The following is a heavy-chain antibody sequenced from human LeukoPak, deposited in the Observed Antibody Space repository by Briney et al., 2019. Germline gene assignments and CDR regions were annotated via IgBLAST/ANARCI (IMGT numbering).Heavy chain of an antibody. D-gene: IGHD2-15*01. V-gene: IGHV3-7*01. Sequence: GGSLRLSCAASGFTFSSYWMSWVRQAPGKGLEWVANIKQDGSEKYYVDSVKGRFTISRDNSKNTLYLQMNSLRAEDTAVYYCAKGASGYCSGGSCYARGYYYYGMDVWGQGTTVTVSS. CDR1: GFTFSSYW. CDR2: IKQDGSEK. J-gene: IGHJ6*02. CDR3: AKGASGYCSGGSCYARGYYYYGMDV.